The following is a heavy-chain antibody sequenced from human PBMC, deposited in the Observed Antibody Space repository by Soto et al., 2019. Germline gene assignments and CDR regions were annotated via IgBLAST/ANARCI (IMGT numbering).Heavy chain of an antibody. V-gene: IGHV3-48*01. CDR2: ISSSSSTI. Sequence: EVQLVESGGGLVQPGGSLRLSCAASGFTFSSYSMNWVRQAPGKGLEWFSYISSSSSTIYYADSVKGRFTISRDNAKNSLYLQMNSLRAEDTAVYYCAREADYVNWFDPWGQGTLVTVSS. J-gene: IGHJ5*02. CDR3: AREADYVNWFDP. D-gene: IGHD4-17*01. CDR1: GFTFSSYS.